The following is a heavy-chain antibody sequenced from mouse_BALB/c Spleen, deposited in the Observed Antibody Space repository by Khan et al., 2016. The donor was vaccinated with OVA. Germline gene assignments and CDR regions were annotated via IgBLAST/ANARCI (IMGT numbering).Heavy chain of an antibody. Sequence: VQLQESGPGLVAPSQSLSITCTVSGFSLTNYDISWIRQPPGKGLEWLGVIWTGGGTNYNSAFMSRLILSKVNSKSQVFLKMNSLQTDDTAIYFCVRRGHDYGSFYWYFDVWGAGTTVTVSS. CDR2: IWTGGGT. V-gene: IGHV2-9-2*01. CDR3: VRRGHDYGSFYWYFDV. CDR1: GFSLTNYD. J-gene: IGHJ1*01. D-gene: IGHD1-1*01.